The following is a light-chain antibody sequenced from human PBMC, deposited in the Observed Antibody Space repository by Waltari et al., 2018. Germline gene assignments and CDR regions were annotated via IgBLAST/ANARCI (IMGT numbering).Light chain of an antibody. CDR1: SSDVGGYNH. CDR3: SSYTSSNTLV. V-gene: IGLV2-14*01. J-gene: IGLJ3*02. Sequence: QSPLTQPASVSGSPGQPIPISCTGTSSDVGGYNHVSWYQQHPGTAPKLMIFDVSYRPSGVSNRFSGTKSGNTASLTISGLQAEDEADYYCSSYTSSNTLVFGGGTKLTVL. CDR2: DVS.